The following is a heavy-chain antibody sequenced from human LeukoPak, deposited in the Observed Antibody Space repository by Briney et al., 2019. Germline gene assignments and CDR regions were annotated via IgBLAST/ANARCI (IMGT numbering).Heavy chain of an antibody. J-gene: IGHJ4*02. Sequence: SETLSLTCTVSGGSISSHYWSWIRQPPGKGLEWIGYIYYSGSTNYNPSLKSRVTISVDTSKNQFSLKLSSVTAADAAVYYCARESPGYCSSTSCSSGTLDYWGQGTLVTVSS. D-gene: IGHD2-2*03. V-gene: IGHV4-59*11. CDR3: ARESPGYCSSTSCSSGTLDY. CDR1: GGSISSHY. CDR2: IYYSGST.